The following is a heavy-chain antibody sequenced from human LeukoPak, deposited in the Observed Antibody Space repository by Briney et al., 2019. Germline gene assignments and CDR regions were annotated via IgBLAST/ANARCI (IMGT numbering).Heavy chain of an antibody. D-gene: IGHD1-26*01. J-gene: IGHJ6*03. V-gene: IGHV3-48*01. Sequence: PGGSLRLSCAASGFTFSSYSMNWVRQAPGKGLERVSYISSSSTIYYADSVKGRFTISRDNAKNSLYLQMNSLRAEDTAVYYCARGGSQYYYYYMDVWGKGTTVTVSS. CDR2: ISSSSTI. CDR1: GFTFSSYS. CDR3: ARGGSQYYYYYMDV.